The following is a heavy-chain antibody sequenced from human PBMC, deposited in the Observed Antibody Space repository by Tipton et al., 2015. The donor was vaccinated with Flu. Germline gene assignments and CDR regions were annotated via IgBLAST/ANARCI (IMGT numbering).Heavy chain of an antibody. Sequence: TLSLTCAVYGGSFSGYYWSWIRQPPGKGLEWIGEINHSGSTNYNPCLKSRVTISVDTSKNQFSLKLSSVTAADTAVYYCARHSPITGTTGYWGQGTLVTASS. V-gene: IGHV4-34*01. CDR3: ARHSPITGTTGY. D-gene: IGHD1-7*01. CDR2: INHSGST. CDR1: GGSFSGYY. J-gene: IGHJ4*02.